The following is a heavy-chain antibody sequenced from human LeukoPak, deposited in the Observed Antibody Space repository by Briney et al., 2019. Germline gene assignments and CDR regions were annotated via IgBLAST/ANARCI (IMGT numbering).Heavy chain of an antibody. D-gene: IGHD6-19*01. CDR1: GFAFSVYA. J-gene: IGHJ5*02. Sequence: GGSLRLSCAASGFAFSVYAMSWLRQPPGKGLEWVSTINANSVSTSYAASVWGRFTISRDNAKDTVYLQLNRLSTDDTATYYCAKPISGGLAVTADWFRPWGQGTLVVVSS. CDR2: INANSVST. V-gene: IGHV3-23*01. CDR3: AKPISGGLAVTADWFRP.